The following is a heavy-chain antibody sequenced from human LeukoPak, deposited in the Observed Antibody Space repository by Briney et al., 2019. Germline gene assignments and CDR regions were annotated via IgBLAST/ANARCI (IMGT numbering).Heavy chain of an antibody. CDR3: ARDMTTPFDY. Sequence: PGGSLRLSCAASGFTFSSYVMGWVRQAQGMRLEWVSSISSSSSYIYYADSVKGRFTISRDNAKNSLYLQMNSLRAEDTAVYYCARDMTTPFDYWGQGTLVTVSS. D-gene: IGHD1-14*01. CDR1: GFTFSSYV. J-gene: IGHJ4*02. V-gene: IGHV3-21*01. CDR2: ISSSSSYI.